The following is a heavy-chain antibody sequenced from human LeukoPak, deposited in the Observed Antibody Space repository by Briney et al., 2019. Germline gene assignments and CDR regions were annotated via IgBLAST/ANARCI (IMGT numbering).Heavy chain of an antibody. CDR3: AKSLYSSTSCHDY. CDR2: ISYDGSNK. CDR1: GFTFSSYA. Sequence: GGSLRLSCAASGFTFSSYAMSWVRQAPGKGLEWVAVISYDGSNKDYADSVKGRFTISRDNSKKTLYLQMNSLRAEDTAVYYCAKSLYSSTSCHDYWGQGTLVTVSS. V-gene: IGHV3-30*18. J-gene: IGHJ4*02. D-gene: IGHD2-2*01.